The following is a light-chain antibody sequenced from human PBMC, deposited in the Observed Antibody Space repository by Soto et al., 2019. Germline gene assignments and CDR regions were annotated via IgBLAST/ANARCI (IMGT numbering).Light chain of an antibody. J-gene: IGLJ1*01. CDR1: SSDVGGYNY. V-gene: IGLV2-14*01. Sequence: QSALTQPVSVSGSPGQSITISCTGTSSDVGGYNYVSWYQQHPGKAPKLMIFEVSNRASGVSNRFSGSKSGNTASLTISGLQAEDEADYYCSSYTSSSTYVFGTGTKVTVL. CDR2: EVS. CDR3: SSYTSSSTYV.